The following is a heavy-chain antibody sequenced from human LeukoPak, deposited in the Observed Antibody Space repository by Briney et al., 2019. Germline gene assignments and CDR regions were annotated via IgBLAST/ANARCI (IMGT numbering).Heavy chain of an antibody. CDR3: ARDYGNNWFDP. CDR2: IYYSGDT. D-gene: IGHD4-17*01. V-gene: IGHV4-31*03. CDR1: GGSISSGGYY. Sequence: PSETLSLTCTVSGGSISSGGYYWSWIRQHPGKGLEWIGYIYYSGDTYYNPSLRSRVSISVDTSKNQFSLKLSSVTAADTAVYYCARDYGNNWFDPWGQGTLVTVSA. J-gene: IGHJ5*02.